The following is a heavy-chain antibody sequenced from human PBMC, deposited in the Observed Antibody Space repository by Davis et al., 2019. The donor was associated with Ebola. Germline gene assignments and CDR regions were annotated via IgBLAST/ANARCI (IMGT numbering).Heavy chain of an antibody. Sequence: GGSLTLSCPASGFTFSSYDMHCVRQATGEGLEWVSTTGVVGATYYPGSVKGRFTISRENVKNSLYLQMNSLRAGDTAVYYCVRGRIAVPGTGNWFDPWGQGTLVTVSS. D-gene: IGHD6-19*01. CDR2: TGVVGAT. CDR1: GFTFSSYD. J-gene: IGHJ5*02. CDR3: VRGRIAVPGTGNWFDP. V-gene: IGHV3-13*01.